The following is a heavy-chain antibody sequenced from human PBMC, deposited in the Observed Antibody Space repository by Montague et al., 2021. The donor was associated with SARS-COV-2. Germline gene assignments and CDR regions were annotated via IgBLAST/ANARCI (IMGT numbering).Heavy chain of an antibody. D-gene: IGHD2-2*01. Sequence: SLRLSCAASGFTFSKYSMNWVRQAPGKGLEWISSITSSGSFIYYADSVKGRFTISRDNAKNSLFLQMNSLRAEDTAVYYCARLHCSSTSCYYLFFAETSHFDYWGQGTLVTVSS. J-gene: IGHJ4*02. CDR3: ARLHCSSTSCYYLFFAETSHFDY. CDR2: ITSSGSFI. V-gene: IGHV3-21*01. CDR1: GFTFSKYS.